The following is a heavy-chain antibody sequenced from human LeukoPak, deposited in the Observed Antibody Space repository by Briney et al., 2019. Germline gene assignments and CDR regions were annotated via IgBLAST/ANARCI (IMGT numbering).Heavy chain of an antibody. D-gene: IGHD3-22*01. V-gene: IGHV4-59*01. Sequence: SETLSLTCTVSGGSISSYYWSWIRHPPGKGLEWMGYIYYSGSTNYNPSLKSRVTISVDTSKNQFSLKLSSVNAADTAVYYCARLSYYYDSSNAFDIWGQGTMVTVSS. CDR3: ARLSYYYDSSNAFDI. J-gene: IGHJ3*02. CDR2: IYYSGST. CDR1: GGSISSYY.